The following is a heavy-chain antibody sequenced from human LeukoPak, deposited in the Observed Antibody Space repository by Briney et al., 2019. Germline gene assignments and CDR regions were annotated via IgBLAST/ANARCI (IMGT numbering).Heavy chain of an antibody. CDR1: GGSFSGYY. V-gene: IGHV4-34*01. CDR3: ARVRYSYGYIGYYYGMDV. D-gene: IGHD5-18*01. Sequence: SETLSLTCAVYGGSFSGYYWSWIRQPPGKGLEWIGEINHSGSTNYNPSLKSRVTISVDTSKNQFSLKLSSVTAADTAVYYCARVRYSYGYIGYYYGMDVWGQGTTVTVSS. CDR2: INHSGST. J-gene: IGHJ6*02.